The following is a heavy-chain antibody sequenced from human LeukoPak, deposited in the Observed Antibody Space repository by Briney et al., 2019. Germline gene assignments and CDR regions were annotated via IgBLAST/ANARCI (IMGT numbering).Heavy chain of an antibody. CDR3: AKYSSSSNFYYGMDV. J-gene: IGHJ6*02. CDR2: IYSDGRT. CDR1: GFTVSTNY. D-gene: IGHD6-13*01. V-gene: IGHV3-53*01. Sequence: QPGGSLRLSCAASGFTVSTNYMSWVRQAPGKGLEWVSVIYSDGRTYYADSVKGRFTISRDNSKNALYLQINSLRAEDTAVYYCAKYSSSSNFYYGMDVWGQGTTVTVCS.